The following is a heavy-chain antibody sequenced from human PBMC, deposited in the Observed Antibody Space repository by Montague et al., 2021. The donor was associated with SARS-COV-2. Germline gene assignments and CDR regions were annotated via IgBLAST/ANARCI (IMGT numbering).Heavy chain of an antibody. CDR1: GGSISSYY. CDR3: ARDSRTDFDWLFPDSGSYYYYMDV. V-gene: IGHV4-59*01. CDR2: IYYSGGT. Sequence: SETLSLTCTVSGGSISSYYWSWIRQPPGKGLEWIGYIYYSGGTNYIPSLKGRVTISVDTSKNQFSLKLSSVTAADTAVYYCARDSRTDFDWLFPDSGSYYYYMDVWGKGTTVTVSS. J-gene: IGHJ6*03. D-gene: IGHD3-9*01.